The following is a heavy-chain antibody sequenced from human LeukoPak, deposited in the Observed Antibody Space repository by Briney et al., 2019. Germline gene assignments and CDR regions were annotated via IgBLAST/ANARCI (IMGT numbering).Heavy chain of an antibody. J-gene: IGHJ2*01. V-gene: IGHV3-33*01. Sequence: PGGSLRLSCVASGFSFSNYGMRWVRQAPGRGLEWLGVLSFDESQEYYAESVKGRFTISRDNSRKTVYLQMNSLRGDDTGVYYCTRGEEGWYFDVWGRGTMVTVSS. CDR3: TRGEEGWYFDV. CDR2: LSFDESQE. CDR1: GFSFSNYG.